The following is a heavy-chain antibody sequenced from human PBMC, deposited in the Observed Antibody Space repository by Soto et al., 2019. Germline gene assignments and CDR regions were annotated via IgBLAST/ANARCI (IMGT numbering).Heavy chain of an antibody. Sequence: EVQLLESGGGLVQPGGSLRLSCAASGFTFSSYAMSWVRQATGKGLEWVSAISGSGCSTYYAVSVKGRFTISRDNSKNTLYLQMNSLRCEDTAVYYCAEDQYCSSIRCRPPYYYGMDVWGPGTTVTVSS. CDR1: GFTFSSYA. CDR3: AEDQYCSSIRCRPPYYYGMDV. CDR2: ISGSGCST. D-gene: IGHD2-2*01. V-gene: IGHV3-23*01. J-gene: IGHJ6*02.